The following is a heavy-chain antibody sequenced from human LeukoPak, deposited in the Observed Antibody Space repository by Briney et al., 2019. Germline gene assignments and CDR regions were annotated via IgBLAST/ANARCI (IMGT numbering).Heavy chain of an antibody. V-gene: IGHV3-30*02. CDR1: GFTFSSYG. Sequence: PGGSLRLSCAASGFTFSSYGMHWVRQAPGKGLEWVAFIRYDGSNKYYADSVKGRFTISRDNSKNTLYLRMNSLRAEDTAVYYCAKDLHSSGWSARFDYWGQGTLVTVSS. D-gene: IGHD6-19*01. CDR2: IRYDGSNK. J-gene: IGHJ4*02. CDR3: AKDLHSSGWSARFDY.